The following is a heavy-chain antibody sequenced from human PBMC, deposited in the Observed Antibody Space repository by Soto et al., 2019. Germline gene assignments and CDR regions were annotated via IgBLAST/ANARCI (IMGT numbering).Heavy chain of an antibody. J-gene: IGHJ6*02. CDR3: ARSRDAARPVGNYYYGMDV. V-gene: IGHV3-13*01. CDR2: IGTAGDT. D-gene: IGHD6-6*01. Sequence: GGSLRLSCAASGFTFSSYDMHWVRQATGKGLEWVSAIGTAGDTYYPGSVKGRFTISRENAKNSLYLQMNSLRAEDTAVYYCARSRDAARPVGNYYYGMDVWGQGTTVTVSS. CDR1: GFTFSSYD.